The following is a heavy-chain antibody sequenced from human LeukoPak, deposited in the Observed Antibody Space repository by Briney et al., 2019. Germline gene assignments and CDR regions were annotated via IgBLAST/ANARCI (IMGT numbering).Heavy chain of an antibody. D-gene: IGHD2-2*01. Sequence: ASMKVSCTXSGYTFTSDYMHTVRHAPGQGLERIGIINPRAGNTNYSQKYQGRVTMTRDTSTSTVYMDLSSLRSEDTAVYYCARNHKDCSSSSCHIYYAYYMDVWGKGTTVTVSS. CDR3: ARNHKDCSSSSCHIYYAYYMDV. V-gene: IGHV1-46*03. J-gene: IGHJ6*03. CDR2: INPRAGNT. CDR1: GYTFTSDY.